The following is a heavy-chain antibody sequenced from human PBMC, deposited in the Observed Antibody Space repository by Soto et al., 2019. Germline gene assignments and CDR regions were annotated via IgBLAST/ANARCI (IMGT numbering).Heavy chain of an antibody. CDR3: ARDSGPAGWGACDI. CDR1: GFTFSTHA. V-gene: IGHV3-23*01. Sequence: EVQLLESGGGLVQPGGSLRLSCAASGFTFSTHAMIWVRQAPGKGLNWVSTVDVGGGSTYYTDSVKGRFTVSRDNSKNTVYLQLNTLRAEDTAIYFCARDSGPAGWGACDIWGQGTMVTVSS. D-gene: IGHD3-16*01. J-gene: IGHJ3*02. CDR2: VDVGGGST.